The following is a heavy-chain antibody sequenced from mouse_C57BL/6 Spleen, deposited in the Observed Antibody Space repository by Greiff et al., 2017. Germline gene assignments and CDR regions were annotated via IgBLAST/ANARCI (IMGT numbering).Heavy chain of an antibody. J-gene: IGHJ3*01. CDR2: IYPGSGSN. Sequence: VKLQQSGAELVKPGASVKMSCKASGYTFTSYWITWVKQRPGQGLEWIGDIYPGSGSNNYNEKFKSKATLTVDTSSSTAYMKLSSLTSEDSADYYCARVLYVDYSWFAYWGQGTLVTVSA. V-gene: IGHV1-55*01. D-gene: IGHD2-4*01. CDR3: ARVLYVDYSWFAY. CDR1: GYTFTSYW.